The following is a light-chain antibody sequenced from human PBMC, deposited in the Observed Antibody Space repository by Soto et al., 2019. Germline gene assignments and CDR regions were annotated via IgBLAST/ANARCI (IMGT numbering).Light chain of an antibody. CDR3: KQHNRWNSIT. V-gene: IGKV3-15*01. CDR1: RSIRTN. CDR2: GES. Sequence: EIMLTQSPAPLSVSPGERAILSCSASRSIRTNVAWYQPRTGQDPRLLIYGESTGFTDIPARFSGSGSWTEFTLTITSLQSEDFAIYYCKQHNRWNSITFGQRAR. J-gene: IGKJ5*01.